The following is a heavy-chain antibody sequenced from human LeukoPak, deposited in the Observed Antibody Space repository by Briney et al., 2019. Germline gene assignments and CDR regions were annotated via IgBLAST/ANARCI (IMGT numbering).Heavy chain of an antibody. D-gene: IGHD6-13*01. CDR3: WAAGIFFRSSFDY. V-gene: IGHV1-8*01. Sequence: ASVKVSCKASGYTFTSYDINWVRQATGQGLERMGWMNPNSGNTGYAQKFQGRVTMTRNTSISTAYMELSSLRSEDTAVYYCWAAGIFFRSSFDYWGQGTLVTVSS. J-gene: IGHJ4*02. CDR1: GYTFTSYD. CDR2: MNPNSGNT.